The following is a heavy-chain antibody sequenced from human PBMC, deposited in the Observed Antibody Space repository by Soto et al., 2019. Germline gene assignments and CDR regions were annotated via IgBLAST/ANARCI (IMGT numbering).Heavy chain of an antibody. D-gene: IGHD2-15*01. CDR3: ARGQVVAAQH. J-gene: IGHJ4*02. CDR1: GGSISSGDYY. CDR2: IYHSGST. Sequence: SETLSLTCTVSGGSISSGDYYWSWIRQPPGKGLEWIGYIYHSGSTYYNPSLKSRVTISVDRSKNQFSPKLSSVTAADTAVYYCARGQVVAAQHWGQGTLVTVSS. V-gene: IGHV4-30-2*01.